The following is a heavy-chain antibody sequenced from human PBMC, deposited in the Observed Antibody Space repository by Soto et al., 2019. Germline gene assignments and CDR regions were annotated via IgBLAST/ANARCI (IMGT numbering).Heavy chain of an antibody. CDR3: ASHRVSRYSDYDY. Sequence: GQSLKISCKGSGYSFTSYWIGWVRQMPGKGLEWMGIIYPGDSDTRYSPSFQGQVTISADKSISTAYLQWSSPKASDTAMYYCASHRVSRYSDYDYWGQGNLVTVS. J-gene: IGHJ4*02. D-gene: IGHD5-12*01. CDR1: GYSFTSYW. CDR2: IYPGDSDT. V-gene: IGHV5-51*01.